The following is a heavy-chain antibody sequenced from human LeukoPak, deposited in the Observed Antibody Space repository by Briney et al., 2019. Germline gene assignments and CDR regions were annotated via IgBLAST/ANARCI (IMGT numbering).Heavy chain of an antibody. J-gene: IGHJ5*02. CDR1: GFTFSSYA. D-gene: IGHD5-18*01. V-gene: IGHV3-23*01. CDR3: AKDDLSRGYSYGYRSTWFDP. Sequence: GGSLRLSCAASGFTFSSYAMSWVRQAPGKGLEWVSAISGSGGSTCYADSVKGRFTFSRDNSKNTLYLQMNSLRAEDTAVYYCAKDDLSRGYSYGYRSTWFDPWGQGTLVTVSS. CDR2: ISGSGGST.